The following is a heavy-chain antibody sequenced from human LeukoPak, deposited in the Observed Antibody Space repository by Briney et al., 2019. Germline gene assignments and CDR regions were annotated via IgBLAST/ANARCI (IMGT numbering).Heavy chain of an antibody. V-gene: IGHV3-64D*06. D-gene: IGHD3-9*01. Sequence: GGSLRLSCSASGFTFSSCAMHWVRQAPGKGLEYVSAISSNGGSTYYADSVKGRFTISRDNSENTLYLQMSSLRAEDTAVYYCVRFIRYFDWLYIDYWGQGTLVTVSS. CDR2: ISSNGGST. J-gene: IGHJ4*02. CDR3: VRFIRYFDWLYIDY. CDR1: GFTFSSCA.